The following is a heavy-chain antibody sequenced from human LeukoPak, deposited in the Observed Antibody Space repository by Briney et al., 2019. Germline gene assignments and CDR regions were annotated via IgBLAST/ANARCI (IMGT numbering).Heavy chain of an antibody. J-gene: IGHJ4*02. Sequence: PSETLSLTCTVSGGSISSYYWSWIRQSAGKGLEWIGRIYTSGSTNYNPSLKSRVTMSVDTSKNQFSLKLSSVTAADTAVYYCARERMYSSGWYVDYWGQGTLVTVSS. CDR1: GGSISSYY. CDR2: IYTSGST. CDR3: ARERMYSSGWYVDY. D-gene: IGHD6-19*01. V-gene: IGHV4-4*07.